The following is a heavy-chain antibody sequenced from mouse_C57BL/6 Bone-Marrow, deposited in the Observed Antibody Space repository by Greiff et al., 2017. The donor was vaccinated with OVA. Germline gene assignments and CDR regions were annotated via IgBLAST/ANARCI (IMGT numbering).Heavy chain of an antibody. V-gene: IGHV1-61*01. D-gene: IGHD1-1*01. Sequence: QVQLQQPGAELVRPGSSVKLSCKASGYTFTSYWMDWVKQRPGQGLEWIGNIYPSDSETHYNQKFKDKATLTVDKSSSTAYMQLSSLTSEDSAVYYCERVTYGSSPFFDYWGQGTTLTVSS. CDR2: IYPSDSET. J-gene: IGHJ2*01. CDR3: ERVTYGSSPFFDY. CDR1: GYTFTSYW.